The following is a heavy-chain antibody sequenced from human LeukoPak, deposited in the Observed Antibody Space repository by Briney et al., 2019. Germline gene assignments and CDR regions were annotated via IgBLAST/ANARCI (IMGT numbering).Heavy chain of an antibody. CDR3: ARSGWDYYDSSGPRSWFDP. J-gene: IGHJ5*02. V-gene: IGHV4-30-2*01. CDR1: GGSISSGDYS. CDR2: IYHSGTT. Sequence: SQTLSLTCAVSGGSISSGDYSWSWIRQPPGKGLEWIGYIYHSGTTYYNPSLKSRVTISVDRSKNQFSLKLTSVTAADTAVYYCARSGWDYYDSSGPRSWFDPWGQGTLVTVSS. D-gene: IGHD3-22*01.